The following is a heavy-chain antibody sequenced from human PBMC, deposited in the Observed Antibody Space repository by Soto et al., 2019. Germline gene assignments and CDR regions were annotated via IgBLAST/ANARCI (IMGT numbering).Heavy chain of an antibody. J-gene: IGHJ3*02. V-gene: IGHV5-10-1*01. D-gene: IGHD3-22*01. Sequence: PGESLKISCKGSGYSFTSYWISWVRQMPGKGLEWMGRIDPSDSYTNYSPSFQGHVTISADKSISTAYLQWSSLKASDTAMYYCAEGPHYYDSSEDDAFDIWGQGTMVTVSS. CDR2: IDPSDSYT. CDR3: AEGPHYYDSSEDDAFDI. CDR1: GYSFTSYW.